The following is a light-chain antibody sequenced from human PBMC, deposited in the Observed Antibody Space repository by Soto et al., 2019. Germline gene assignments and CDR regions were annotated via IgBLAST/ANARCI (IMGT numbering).Light chain of an antibody. CDR1: QSVSTY. CDR3: QQRSNWPPGT. V-gene: IGKV3-11*01. J-gene: IGKJ4*01. CDR2: GAS. Sequence: EIVLTQSPGTLSLSPGERATLSCRASQSVSTYLSWYQQKSGQPPRLLIYGASNRATGIPARFSGSGSGTDFTLTISSLEPEDFAVYFCQQRSNWPPGTFGGGNKV.